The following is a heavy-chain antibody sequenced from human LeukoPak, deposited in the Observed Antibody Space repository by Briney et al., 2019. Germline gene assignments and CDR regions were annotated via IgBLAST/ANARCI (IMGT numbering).Heavy chain of an antibody. CDR2: IYYSGST. J-gene: IGHJ4*02. D-gene: IGHD5-12*01. Sequence: PSETLSLTCAVYGGSFSSYYWSWIRQPPGKGLEWIGYIYYSGSTNYNPSLKSRVTISVDTAKNQFSLKLSSVTAADTAVYYCARVGGYDWRFDYWGQGTLVTVSS. CDR3: ARVGGYDWRFDY. CDR1: GGSFSSYY. V-gene: IGHV4-59*01.